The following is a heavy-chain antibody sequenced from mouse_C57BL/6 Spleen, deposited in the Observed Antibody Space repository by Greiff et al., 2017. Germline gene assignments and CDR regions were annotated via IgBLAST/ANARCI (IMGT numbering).Heavy chain of an antibody. V-gene: IGHV6-6*01. J-gene: IGHJ4*01. CDR3: TRHDGYYDYAMDY. CDR2: IRNKANNHAT. D-gene: IGHD2-3*01. Sequence: EVMLVESGGGLVQPGGSMKLSCAASGFTFSDAWMDWVRQSPEKGLEWVAEIRNKANNHATYYAESVKGRFTISRDDSKSSVYLQMNSLRAEDTGIYYCTRHDGYYDYAMDYWGQGTSVTVSS. CDR1: GFTFSDAW.